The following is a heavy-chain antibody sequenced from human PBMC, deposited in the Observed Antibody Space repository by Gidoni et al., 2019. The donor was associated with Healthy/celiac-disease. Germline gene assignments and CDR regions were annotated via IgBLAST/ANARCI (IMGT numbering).Heavy chain of an antibody. D-gene: IGHD6-13*01. V-gene: IGHV1-3*01. J-gene: IGHJ4*02. CDR1: GYTFTSYA. Sequence: QVQLVQSGAEVKKPGASVKVSCKASGYTFTSYAMHWVRQAPGQRLEWMGWINAGNGNTKYSQKFQGRVTITRDTSASTAYMELSSLRSEDTAVYYCARGRIRYSSSWDLKDYWGQGTLVTVSS. CDR2: INAGNGNT. CDR3: ARGRIRYSSSWDLKDY.